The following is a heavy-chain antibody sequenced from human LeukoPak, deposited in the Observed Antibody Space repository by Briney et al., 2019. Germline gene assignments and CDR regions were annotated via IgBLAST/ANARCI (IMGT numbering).Heavy chain of an antibody. CDR3: ARTFHSSWYAFHFDY. CDR2: IYHSGAT. CDR1: NGSITSYY. V-gene: IGHV4-59*08. D-gene: IGHD6-13*01. J-gene: IGHJ4*02. Sequence: PSETLSLTCTVSNGSITSYYWSWIRQSPGKGLEWIGYIYHSGATDYNPSLKSRVTISVDTSKNQFSLKLSSVTAADTAVYYCARTFHSSWYAFHFDYWGQGTLVTVSS.